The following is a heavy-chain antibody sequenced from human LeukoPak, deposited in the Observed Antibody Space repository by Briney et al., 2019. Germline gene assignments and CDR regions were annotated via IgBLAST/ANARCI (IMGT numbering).Heavy chain of an antibody. J-gene: IGHJ3*02. CDR3: TTDRDLSGAFDI. Sequence: GGSLRLSCAASGFIFRRNGMHWVRQVPGKGLEWVALIWFDGSKTYYADSVKGRFTISRDNSRNTLFLEMNSLRAEDTAVYYCTTDRDLSGAFDIWGQGTMVTVSS. CDR1: GFIFRRNG. D-gene: IGHD5-24*01. V-gene: IGHV3-33*01. CDR2: IWFDGSKT.